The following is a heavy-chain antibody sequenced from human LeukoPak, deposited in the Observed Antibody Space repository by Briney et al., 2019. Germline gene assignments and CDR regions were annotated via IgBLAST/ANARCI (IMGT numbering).Heavy chain of an antibody. V-gene: IGHV4-28*05. D-gene: IGHD4-17*01. J-gene: IGHJ3*02. CDR1: GYSISSTNY. CDR3: ARKATTGPTKAAFDI. Sequence: PSETLSLTCAVSGYSISSTNYWAWIRQPPGKGLEWIGHIYYSGGIYCNPSLKSRVTMLVDTSKNQFSLKLSSVTAVDTAVYYCARKATTGPTKAAFDIWGQGTMVTVSS. CDR2: IYYSGGI.